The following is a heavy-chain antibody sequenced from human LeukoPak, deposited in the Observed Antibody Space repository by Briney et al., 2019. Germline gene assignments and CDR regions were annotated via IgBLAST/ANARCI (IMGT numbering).Heavy chain of an antibody. J-gene: IGHJ4*02. V-gene: IGHV1-18*01. CDR2: ISAYNGNT. CDR1: GYTFTSYG. CDR3: ARRYCSSTSCYEGADY. Sequence: ASVKVSCKASGYTFTSYGITWVRLAPGQGLEWMGWISAYNGNTNYAQMFQGRVIMTTDTSTNTAYMELRSLRADDTAMYYCARRYCSSTSCYEGADYWGQGTLVTVSS. D-gene: IGHD2-2*01.